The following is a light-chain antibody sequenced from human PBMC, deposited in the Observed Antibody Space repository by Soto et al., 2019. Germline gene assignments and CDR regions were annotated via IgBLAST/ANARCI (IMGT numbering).Light chain of an antibody. Sequence: DIVMTQSPDSLAVSLGERATINCKSSQSVFFSSYNKDFLAGYQQKPGQPPKLLIYWASTREAGVPDRFSGSGSGPDFTLTISSLQAEDVAVYYCQQYCSTPLTFGGGTKVEIK. J-gene: IGKJ4*01. V-gene: IGKV4-1*01. CDR1: QSVFFSSYNKDF. CDR2: WAS. CDR3: QQYCSTPLT.